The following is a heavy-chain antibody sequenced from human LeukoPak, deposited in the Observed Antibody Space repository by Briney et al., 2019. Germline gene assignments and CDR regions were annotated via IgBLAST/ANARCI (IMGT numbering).Heavy chain of an antibody. V-gene: IGHV4-39*02. CDR1: GGSITSSSYY. D-gene: IGHD3-9*01. J-gene: IGHJ4*02. CDR3: ARDLLRYFDHSNLFLY. Sequence: SETLSLTCTVSGGSITSSSYYWGWIRQPPGKGLQWIGSFYYSGSTYYNPSLKSRVTIYVDTSKNQFSLKLSSVTAADTAVYYCARDLLRYFDHSNLFLYWGQGTLVTVSS. CDR2: FYYSGST.